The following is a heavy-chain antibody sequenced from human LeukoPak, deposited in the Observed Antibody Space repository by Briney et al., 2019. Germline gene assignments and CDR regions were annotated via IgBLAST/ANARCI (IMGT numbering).Heavy chain of an antibody. CDR3: ARDLYCSSTSCYYNWFDP. CDR1: GFTFDDYG. V-gene: IGHV3-20*04. J-gene: IGHJ5*02. D-gene: IGHD2-2*01. CDR2: INWNGGST. Sequence: GGSLRLSCAASGFTFDDYGMSWVRQAPGKGLEWVSGINWNGGSTGYADSVKGRFTISRDNAKNSLYLQMNSLRAEDTAVYYCARDLYCSSTSCYYNWFDPWGQGTLVTVSS.